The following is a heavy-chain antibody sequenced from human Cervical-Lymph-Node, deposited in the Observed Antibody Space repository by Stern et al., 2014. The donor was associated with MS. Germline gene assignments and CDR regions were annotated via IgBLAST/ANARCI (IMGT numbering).Heavy chain of an antibody. CDR1: GYTFTGYH. J-gene: IGHJ6*02. CDR3: ARDGRRIGTVEVDGMDF. V-gene: IGHV1-46*01. D-gene: IGHD2-21*01. CDR2: INPSRGRT. Sequence: VQLVQSGAEVKKPGASVKVSCKASGYTFTGYHIHWVRQAPGQGLEWMGRINPSRGRTNYAQKVQGRVTFTWDTSTSTVYMDLISLRSEDTAVYYCARDGRRIGTVEVDGMDFWGQGTTVTVSS.